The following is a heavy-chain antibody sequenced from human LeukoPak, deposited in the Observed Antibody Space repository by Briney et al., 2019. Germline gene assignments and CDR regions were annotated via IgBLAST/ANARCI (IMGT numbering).Heavy chain of an antibody. CDR3: ARGEDGSGSYYYYYYYGMDV. D-gene: IGHD3-10*01. Sequence: GGSLRLSCAASGFTFSSYWMHWVRQAPGKGLVWVSRINSDGSSTSYADSVKGRFTISRDNAKNTLYLQMNSLRAEDTAVYYCARGEDGSGSYYYYYYYGMDVWGQGTTVTVSS. V-gene: IGHV3-74*01. J-gene: IGHJ6*02. CDR2: INSDGSST. CDR1: GFTFSSYW.